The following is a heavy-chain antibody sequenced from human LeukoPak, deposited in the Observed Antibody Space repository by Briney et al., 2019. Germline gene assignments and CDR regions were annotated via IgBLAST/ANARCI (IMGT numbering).Heavy chain of an antibody. D-gene: IGHD5-18*01. V-gene: IGHV3-7*01. CDR2: INPDGNKK. Sequence: GGSLRLSCAVSGLTFSSXWMDWVRQAPGKGLEWVASINPDGNKKYSADSVKSRFTISRDNAENSLYLQMNSLRVEDTAFYYCARDLAYSRLDYWGQGMLVTVSS. J-gene: IGHJ4*02. CDR1: GLTFSSXW. CDR3: ARDLAYSRLDY.